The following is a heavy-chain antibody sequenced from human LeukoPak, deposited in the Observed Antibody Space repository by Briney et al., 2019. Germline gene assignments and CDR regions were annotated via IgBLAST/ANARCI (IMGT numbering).Heavy chain of an antibody. CDR2: IWYDGSNK. J-gene: IGHJ4*02. D-gene: IGHD3-10*01. V-gene: IGHV3-33*01. CDR1: GFTFSSYG. Sequence: QPGGSLRLSCAASGFTFSSYGMHWVRQAPGKGLEWVAVIWYDGSNKYYADSVKGRFTISRDNSKNTLYLQMSSLRAEDTAVYYCARDLWLGESIGDYWGQGTLVTVSS. CDR3: ARDLWLGESIGDY.